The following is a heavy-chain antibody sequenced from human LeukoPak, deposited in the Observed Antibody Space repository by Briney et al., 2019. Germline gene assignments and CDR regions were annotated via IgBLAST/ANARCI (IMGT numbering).Heavy chain of an antibody. Sequence: PGGSLRLSCAASGFTFSSYWMHWVRQAPGKGPVWVSRINSDGSSTSYADSVKGRFTISRDNAKNTLYLQMNSLRAEDTAVYYCARAAGAMGLRWGQGTLVTVSS. D-gene: IGHD1-26*01. J-gene: IGHJ4*02. CDR2: INSDGSST. CDR1: GFTFSSYW. CDR3: ARAAGAMGLR. V-gene: IGHV3-74*01.